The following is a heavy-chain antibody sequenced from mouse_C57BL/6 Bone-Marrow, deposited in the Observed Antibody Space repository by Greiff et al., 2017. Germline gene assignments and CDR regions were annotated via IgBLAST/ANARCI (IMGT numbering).Heavy chain of an antibody. CDR2: LYPSSGNT. D-gene: IGHD3-1*01. CDR1: GYTFTSYG. Sequence: QVHVKQSGAELARPGASVKLSCKASGYTFTSYGISWVKQRTGQGLEWIGELYPSSGNTYYNEKFKGKATLTADKSSSNAYMELLSLTSEDSAVYFCASSGYDYAMDYWCQGTSVTVSS. CDR3: ASSGYDYAMDY. V-gene: IGHV1-81*01. J-gene: IGHJ4*01.